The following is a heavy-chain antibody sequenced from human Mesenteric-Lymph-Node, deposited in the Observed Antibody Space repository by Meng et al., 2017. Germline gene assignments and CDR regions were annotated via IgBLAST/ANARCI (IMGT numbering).Heavy chain of an antibody. J-gene: IGHJ4*02. CDR1: GDSVSSNSAA. CDR3: ARSGSSGWIDY. CDR2: TYFRSKWYN. D-gene: IGHD6-19*01. V-gene: IGHV6-1*01. Sequence: GQSPHAGPGLVKPSQTLSLTCAISGDSVSSNSAAWTWIRHSPSRGLEWLGRTYFRSKWYNDYAVSVTGRITINPDTSKNQFSLQLNSVTPEDTAMYYCARSGSSGWIDYWGQGTLVTVSS.